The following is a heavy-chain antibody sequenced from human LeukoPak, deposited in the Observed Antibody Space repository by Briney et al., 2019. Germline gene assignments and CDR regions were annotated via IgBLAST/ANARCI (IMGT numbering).Heavy chain of an antibody. J-gene: IGHJ4*02. CDR3: ATLYGSGWYDFDY. CDR1: GGSISSSSYY. V-gene: IGHV4-39*01. Sequence: SETLSLTCTVSGGSISSSSYYWGWIRQPPGKGLEWIGSIYYSGSTYYNPSLKSRVTISVDTSKNQFSLKLSSVTAADTAVYYCATLYGSGWYDFDYWGQGTLVTVSS. CDR2: IYYSGST. D-gene: IGHD6-19*01.